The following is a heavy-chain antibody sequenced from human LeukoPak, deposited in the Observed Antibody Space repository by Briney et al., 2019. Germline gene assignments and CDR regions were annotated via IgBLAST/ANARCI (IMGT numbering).Heavy chain of an antibody. V-gene: IGHV1-46*01. D-gene: IGHD1-26*01. CDR2: INPSGSST. J-gene: IGHJ4*02. CDR3: ARNPGGSYSYGDY. CDR1: GYAFTRHY. Sequence: ASVKVSCKASGYAFTRHYMHWVRQAPGQGLEWMGLINPSGSSTIYTQKFQGRVTMTRDMSTSTDYMELSSLRSEDTAVYYCARNPGGSYSYGDYWGQGTLVTVSS.